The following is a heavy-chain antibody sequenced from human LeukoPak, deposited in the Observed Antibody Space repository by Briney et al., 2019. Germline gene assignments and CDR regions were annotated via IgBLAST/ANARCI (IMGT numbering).Heavy chain of an antibody. Sequence: PSETLSLTCTVSGVSLSITSYYWGWIRQPPGKGLEWIGSIYYNGGALYDPSLKSRVMISLDTSKNQVSLKLSSVTAADTAVYYCARHGENYYFDFWGQGTLVTVSS. J-gene: IGHJ4*02. V-gene: IGHV4-39*01. D-gene: IGHD3-10*01. CDR3: ARHGENYYFDF. CDR1: GVSLSITSYY. CDR2: IYYNGGA.